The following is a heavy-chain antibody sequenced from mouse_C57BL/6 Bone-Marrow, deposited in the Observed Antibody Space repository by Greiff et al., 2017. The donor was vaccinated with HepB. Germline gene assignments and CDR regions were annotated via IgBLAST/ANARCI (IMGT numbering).Heavy chain of an antibody. D-gene: IGHD1-1*01. CDR3: ARGHYYGSSSQYFDV. V-gene: IGHV5-17*01. CDR1: GFTFSDYG. CDR2: ISSGSSTI. Sequence: EVQVVESGGGLVKPGGSLKLSCAASGFTFSDYGMHWVRQAPEKGLEWVAYISSGSSTIYYADTVKGRFTISRDNAKNTLFLQMTSLRSEDTAMYYCARGHYYGSSSQYFDVWGTGTTVTVSS. J-gene: IGHJ1*03.